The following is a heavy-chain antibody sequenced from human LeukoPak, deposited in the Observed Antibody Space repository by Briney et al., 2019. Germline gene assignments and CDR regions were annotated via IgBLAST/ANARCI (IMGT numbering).Heavy chain of an antibody. CDR2: MNPNSGNT. Sequence: ASVKVSCKASGYTFTSYDINWVRQATGQGLEWMGWMNPNSGNTGYAQKFQGRVTMTRNTSISTAYMELSSLRSEDTAVYYCARDIVATIWFDPWGQGTLVTVSS. V-gene: IGHV1-8*01. CDR3: ARDIVATIWFDP. J-gene: IGHJ5*02. CDR1: GYTFTSYD. D-gene: IGHD5-12*01.